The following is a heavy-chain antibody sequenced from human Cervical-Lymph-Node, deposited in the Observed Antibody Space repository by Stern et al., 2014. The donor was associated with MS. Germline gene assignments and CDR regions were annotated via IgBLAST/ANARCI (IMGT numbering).Heavy chain of an antibody. D-gene: IGHD3-3*01. CDR1: GFTVSKNY. CDR2: IYTDGST. Sequence: EVQLVESGGGLIQPGGSLRLSCAAPGFTVSKNYMSWVRQAPGKGLEWVSLIYTDGSTHYAGSEKGRLTISRASSKNMLFLQMNSLRAGDTAMYYCSRAIFWVNTAAMAPDAFDSWGQGTMVTVSS. J-gene: IGHJ3*01. V-gene: IGHV3-53*01. CDR3: SRAIFWVNTAAMAPDAFDS.